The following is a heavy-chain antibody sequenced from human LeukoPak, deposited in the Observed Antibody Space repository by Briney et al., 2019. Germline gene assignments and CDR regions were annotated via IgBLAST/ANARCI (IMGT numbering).Heavy chain of an antibody. Sequence: PSETLSLTCTVSGGSISSSSYYWGWIRQAPGKGLEWIASMSYSGHTYYNPSLKSRVTTSIDTSKNQLSLNLKSVTAADTAVYYCARDRDVDDFDSWGHGTLVTVSS. D-gene: IGHD2-15*01. V-gene: IGHV4-39*07. CDR1: GGSISSSSYY. CDR2: MSYSGHT. J-gene: IGHJ4*01. CDR3: ARDRDVDDFDS.